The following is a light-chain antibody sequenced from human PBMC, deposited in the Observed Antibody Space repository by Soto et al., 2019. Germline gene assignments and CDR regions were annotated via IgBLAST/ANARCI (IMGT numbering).Light chain of an antibody. V-gene: IGKV3-11*01. CDR1: QSVSSY. CDR3: QQRLNWPLT. Sequence: EIVLTQSPATLSLSPGERATLSCGASQSVSSYLAWYQQKPGQAPRLLIYDASNRATGIPARFSGSGSGTDFTLTISSLEPEDFAVYYCQQRLNWPLTFG. CDR2: DAS. J-gene: IGKJ4*01.